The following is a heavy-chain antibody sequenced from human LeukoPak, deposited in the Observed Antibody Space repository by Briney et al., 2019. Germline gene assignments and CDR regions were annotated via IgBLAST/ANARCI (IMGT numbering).Heavy chain of an antibody. CDR3: ARKAPYYYDGSGPLGTYYFDY. Sequence: SETLSLTCTVSGGSISSYYWSCIRQSPGKGLEWIGYIYYIGGTNFNPSLKSRVTISVDTSKNQFSLKLNSVTAADTAVYYCARKAPYYYDGSGPLGTYYFDYWGQGTLVTVSS. D-gene: IGHD3-22*01. J-gene: IGHJ4*02. CDR2: IYYIGGT. CDR1: GGSISSYY. V-gene: IGHV4-59*12.